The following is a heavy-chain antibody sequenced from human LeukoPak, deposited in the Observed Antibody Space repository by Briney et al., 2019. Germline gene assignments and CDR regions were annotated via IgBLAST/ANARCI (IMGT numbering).Heavy chain of an antibody. CDR1: GYTLTELS. CDR2: FDPEDGET. J-gene: IGHJ4*02. V-gene: IGHV1-24*01. D-gene: IGHD3-10*01. Sequence: ASVKVSCKVSGYTLTELSMHWVRQAPGKGLEWMGGFDPEDGETIYAQKFQGRVTMTEDTSTDTAYMELSSLRSEDTAVYYCATDPLHQNPMVRGVIIPDYWGQGTLVTVSS. CDR3: ATDPLHQNPMVRGVIIPDY.